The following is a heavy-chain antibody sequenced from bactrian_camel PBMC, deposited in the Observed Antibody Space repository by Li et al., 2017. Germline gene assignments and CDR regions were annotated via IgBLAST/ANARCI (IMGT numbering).Heavy chain of an antibody. J-gene: IGHJ4*01. CDR3: AARKVARGSHFSLGRAPALRRDEYNF. CDR1: GGPYAGHC. D-gene: IGHD2*01. Sequence: QVQLVESGGGSVQAGGSLRLSCVSSGGPYAGHCMGWFRQAPGTKREVIATIFTGGPAVYYAASVKGRFTISRDNAKNTLYLQMNSLKPEDTAMYYCAARKVARGSHFSLGRAPALRRDEYNFWGQGTQVTVS. CDR2: IFTGGPAV. V-gene: IGHV3S1*01.